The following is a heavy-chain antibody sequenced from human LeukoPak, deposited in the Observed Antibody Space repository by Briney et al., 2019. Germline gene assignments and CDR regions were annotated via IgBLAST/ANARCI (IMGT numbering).Heavy chain of an antibody. Sequence: SVKVSCKASGGTFSSYAISWVRQAPGQGLEWMGGIIPIFGTANYAQKFQGRVTITAGKSTSTAYMELSSLRSEDTAVYYCASGVRRHEVDYWGQGTLVTVSS. CDR1: GGTFSSYA. V-gene: IGHV1-69*06. CDR3: ASGVRRHEVDY. D-gene: IGHD4-17*01. J-gene: IGHJ4*02. CDR2: IIPIFGTA.